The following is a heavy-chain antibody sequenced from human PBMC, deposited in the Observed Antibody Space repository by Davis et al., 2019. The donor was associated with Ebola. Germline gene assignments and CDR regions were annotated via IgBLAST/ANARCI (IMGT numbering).Heavy chain of an antibody. CDR1: GYTFTGYY. Sequence: ASVKVSCRASGYTFTGYYMHWVRQAPGQGLEWMGWINPNSGGTNYAQKFQGWVTMTRDTSISTAYMELSRLRSDDTAVYYCARGRGVVPAAIFYYYYGMDVWGQGTTVTVSS. D-gene: IGHD2-2*01. V-gene: IGHV1-2*04. J-gene: IGHJ6*02. CDR2: INPNSGGT. CDR3: ARGRGVVPAAIFYYYYGMDV.